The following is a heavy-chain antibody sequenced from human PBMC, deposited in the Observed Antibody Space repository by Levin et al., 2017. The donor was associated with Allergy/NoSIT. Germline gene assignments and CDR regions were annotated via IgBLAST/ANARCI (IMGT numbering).Heavy chain of an antibody. J-gene: IGHJ4*02. CDR3: AREGYSYGRPFDY. V-gene: IGHV3-30-3*01. Sequence: PGGSLRLSCAASGFTFSSYAMHWVRQAPGKGLEWVAVISYDGSNKYYADSVKGRFTISRDNSKNTLYLQMNSLRAEDTAVYYCAREGYSYGRPFDYWGQGTLVTVSS. CDR2: ISYDGSNK. CDR1: GFTFSSYA. D-gene: IGHD5-18*01.